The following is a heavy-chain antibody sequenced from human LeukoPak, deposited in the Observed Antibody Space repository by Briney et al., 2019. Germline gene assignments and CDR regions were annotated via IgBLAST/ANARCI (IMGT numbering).Heavy chain of an antibody. J-gene: IGHJ3*02. V-gene: IGHV3-23*01. Sequence: PGGSLRLSCAASGFTFSSSAMSWVRQVPGKGLEWVSGISASGGSTPYADSVRGRFTISRDNSKNTLYLQMNSLRAEDTAVYYCAKDRAQWLVPSAFDIWGQGTMVTVSS. CDR2: ISASGGST. CDR1: GFTFSSSA. CDR3: AKDRAQWLVPSAFDI. D-gene: IGHD6-19*01.